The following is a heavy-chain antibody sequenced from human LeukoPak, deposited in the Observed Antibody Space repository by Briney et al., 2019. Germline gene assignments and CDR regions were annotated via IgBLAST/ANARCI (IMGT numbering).Heavy chain of an antibody. V-gene: IGHV4-34*01. CDR1: GGSFSGYY. Sequence: SETLSLTCAVYGGSFSGYYWSWIRQPPGKGLEWIGETNHSGSTNYNPSLKSRVTISVDTSKNQFSLKLSSVTAADTAVYYCATPFYTNGFDYWGQGTLVTVSS. D-gene: IGHD2-8*01. CDR3: ATPFYTNGFDY. CDR2: TNHSGST. J-gene: IGHJ4*02.